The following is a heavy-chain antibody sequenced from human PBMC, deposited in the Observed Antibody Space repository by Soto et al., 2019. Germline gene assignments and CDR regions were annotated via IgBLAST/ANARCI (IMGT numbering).Heavy chain of an antibody. CDR1: GGSISSGDYY. CDR2: IYYSGST. D-gene: IGHD6-13*01. CDR3: ARGAAAIWGYYFDY. V-gene: IGHV4-30-4*01. Sequence: QVQLQESGPGLVKPSQTLSLTCTVSGGSISSGDYYWSWIRQPPGKGLEWIGYIYYSGSTYYNPSLESRVTISVDTSKNQFSLQLSSVTAADTAVYYCARGAAAIWGYYFDYWGQGTLVTVSS. J-gene: IGHJ4*02.